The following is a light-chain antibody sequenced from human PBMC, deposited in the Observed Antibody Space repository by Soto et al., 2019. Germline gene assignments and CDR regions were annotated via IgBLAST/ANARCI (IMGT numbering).Light chain of an antibody. V-gene: IGKV3-11*01. Sequence: VVLTHSPATLSLSPWERATLSCRTSLSVSVYLDWYQQKPGQAPRLLISDASNRATGIPARFSGSGSGTDFTLTISSLEPEDFAVYYCHQYGSRPWTFGQGTKVDIK. CDR1: LSVSVY. J-gene: IGKJ1*01. CDR3: HQYGSRPWT. CDR2: DAS.